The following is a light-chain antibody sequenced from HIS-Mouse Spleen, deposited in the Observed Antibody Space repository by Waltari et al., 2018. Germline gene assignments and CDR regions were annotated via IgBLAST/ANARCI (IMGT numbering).Light chain of an antibody. CDR2: EDN. CDR1: SGSIASNY. CDR3: QSYDSSNSWV. J-gene: IGLJ3*02. V-gene: IGLV6-57*02. Sequence: NFMLTQPHSVSESPGKTVTSSCTGSSGSIASNYLQWYQQRPGSAPTTVIYEDNQRPSGFPDRFSGSIDSSSNSASLTISGLKTEDEADYYCQSYDSSNSWVFGGGTKLTVL.